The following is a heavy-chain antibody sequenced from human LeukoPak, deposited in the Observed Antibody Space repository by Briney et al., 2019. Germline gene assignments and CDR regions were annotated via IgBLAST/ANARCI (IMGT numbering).Heavy chain of an antibody. D-gene: IGHD4-17*01. J-gene: IGHJ5*02. CDR1: GYSISSGYY. Sequence: PSETLSLTCAVSGYSISSGYYWGWIRQPPGKGLEWIGSIYHSGSTYYNPSLKSRVTIPVDTSKNQFSLKLSSVTAADTAVYYCARDRVTVTTGWFDPWGQGTLVTVSS. V-gene: IGHV4-38-2*02. CDR3: ARDRVTVTTGWFDP. CDR2: IYHSGST.